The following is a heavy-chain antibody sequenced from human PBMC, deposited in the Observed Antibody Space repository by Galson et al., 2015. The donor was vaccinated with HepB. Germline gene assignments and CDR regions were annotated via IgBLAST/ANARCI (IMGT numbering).Heavy chain of an antibody. V-gene: IGHV3-21*01. CDR2: ISSSSSYI. J-gene: IGHJ5*02. D-gene: IGHD6-13*01. CDR3: ARVGAAAGTPRVP. Sequence: SLRLSCAASGFTFSSYSMNWVRQAPGKGLEWVSSISSSSSYIYYADSVKGRFTISRDNAKNSLYLQMNSLRAEDTAVYYCARVGAAAGTPRVPWGQGTLVTVSS. CDR1: GFTFSSYS.